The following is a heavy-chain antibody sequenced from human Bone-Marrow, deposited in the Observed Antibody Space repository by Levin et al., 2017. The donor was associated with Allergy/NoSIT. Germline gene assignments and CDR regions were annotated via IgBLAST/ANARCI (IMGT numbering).Heavy chain of an antibody. D-gene: IGHD1-1*01. CDR2: ISWNSGSI. CDR1: GFTFDDYA. V-gene: IGHV3-9*01. J-gene: IGHJ6*02. Sequence: SLKISCAASGFTFDDYAMHWVRQAPGKGLEWVSGISWNSGSIGYADSVKGRFTISRDNAKNSLYLQMNSLRAEDTALYYCAKDGQLEPAPYYYYGMDVWGQGTTVTVSS. CDR3: AKDGQLEPAPYYYYGMDV.